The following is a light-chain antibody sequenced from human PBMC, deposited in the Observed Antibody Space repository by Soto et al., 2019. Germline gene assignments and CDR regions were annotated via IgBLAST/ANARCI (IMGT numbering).Light chain of an antibody. CDR2: GAS. Sequence: IVLTQSPGTLSLSPGESATLSCRASQRISSSYLAWYQQKPGQAPRLLIYGASSRATGIPDRFSGSGSGTDFTLTISRLEPEDFAVYYCQQYDTSPYSFGQGTKLEIK. CDR1: QRISSSY. CDR3: QQYDTSPYS. V-gene: IGKV3-20*01. J-gene: IGKJ2*03.